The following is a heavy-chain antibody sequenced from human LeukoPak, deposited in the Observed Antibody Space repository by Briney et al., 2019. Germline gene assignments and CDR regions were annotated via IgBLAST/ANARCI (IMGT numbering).Heavy chain of an antibody. V-gene: IGHV3-74*01. Sequence: PGGSLRLSCAASGFTFSSYWMHWVRQAPGKGLVWVSRINSEGSSTNYADSVKGQFPISRDNAKNTLYLQMNSLRAEDTAVYYCARERYYYGSGSLLDYWGQGTLVTVSS. D-gene: IGHD3-10*01. CDR3: ARERYYYGSGSLLDY. J-gene: IGHJ4*02. CDR1: GFTFSSYW. CDR2: INSEGSST.